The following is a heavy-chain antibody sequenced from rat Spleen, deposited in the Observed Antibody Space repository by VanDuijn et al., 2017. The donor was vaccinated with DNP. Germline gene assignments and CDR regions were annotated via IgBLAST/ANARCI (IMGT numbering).Heavy chain of an antibody. CDR1: GFTFSNYG. CDR3: ASLWTLAY. J-gene: IGHJ3*01. CDR2: ISTSGGNT. V-gene: IGHV5S13*01. D-gene: IGHD1-3*01. Sequence: EVQLVESGGGLVQPGRSMKLSCAASGFTFSNYGMHWIRQAPTKGLEWVASISTSGGNTYYRDSVKGRFIISRDNVKNILYLQMDSLRSEDTATYYCASLWTLAYWGQGTLVTVSS.